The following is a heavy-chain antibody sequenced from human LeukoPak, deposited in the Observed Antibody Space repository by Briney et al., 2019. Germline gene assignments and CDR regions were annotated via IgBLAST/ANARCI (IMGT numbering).Heavy chain of an antibody. V-gene: IGHV4-34*01. CDR3: ARGSIYFQH. CDR2: INHSGST. CDR1: GGSFSGYY. Sequence: PSETLSLTCAVYGGSFSGYYWSWIRQPPGKGLEWIGEINHSGSTNYNPSLKSRVTISVDTSKNQFSLKLSSVTAADTAVYYCARGSIYFQHWAQGTLVTVSS. J-gene: IGHJ1*01.